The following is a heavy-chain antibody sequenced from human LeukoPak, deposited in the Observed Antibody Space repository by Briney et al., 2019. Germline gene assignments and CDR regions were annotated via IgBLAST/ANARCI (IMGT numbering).Heavy chain of an antibody. CDR2: ISGSAGST. V-gene: IGHV3-23*01. CDR1: GFTFSSYS. J-gene: IGHJ4*02. CDR3: AKDPWYY. Sequence: GGSLRLSCAASGFTFSSYSMNWVRQAPGKGLEWVSGISGSAGSTYYADSVKGRFTISRDNSKNTLYLQVNSLRAEDTAVYYCAKDPWYYWGQGTLVTVSS. D-gene: IGHD2-15*01.